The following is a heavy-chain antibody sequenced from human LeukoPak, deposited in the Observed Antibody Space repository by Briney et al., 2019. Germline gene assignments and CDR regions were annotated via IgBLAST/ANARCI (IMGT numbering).Heavy chain of an antibody. Sequence: GGSLRLSCAASGFTFSSYWMSWVRQAPGKGLEWVADIKQDGSEKYYVDSVKGRLTISRDNATNSLYLQMNSLRAEDTAVYYCASSWFGELLRWGQGTLVTVSS. D-gene: IGHD3-10*01. J-gene: IGHJ4*02. CDR2: IKQDGSEK. CDR3: ASSWFGELLR. V-gene: IGHV3-7*03. CDR1: GFTFSSYW.